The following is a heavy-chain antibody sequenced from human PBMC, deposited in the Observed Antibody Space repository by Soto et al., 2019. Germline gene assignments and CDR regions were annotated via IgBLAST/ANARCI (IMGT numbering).Heavy chain of an antibody. J-gene: IGHJ5*02. V-gene: IGHV3-30*18. CDR1: GFSFSSYG. Sequence: QVQVVESGGGVVQPGRSLRLSCAASGFSFSSYGLHWVRQAPGKGLEWVAIMSWEGNNKYYADSVRGQFTISRDSSKNTLFLQMNSLRVEDTAMYYWAKGGSSSARYFDRWGQGTLVTVSS. D-gene: IGHD6-6*01. CDR3: AKGGSSSARYFDR. CDR2: MSWEGNNK.